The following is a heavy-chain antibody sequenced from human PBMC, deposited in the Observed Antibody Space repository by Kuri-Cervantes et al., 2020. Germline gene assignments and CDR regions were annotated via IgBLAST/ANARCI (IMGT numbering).Heavy chain of an antibody. J-gene: IGHJ3*02. CDR3: ARGYCSGGSCYSAFDI. D-gene: IGHD2-15*01. Sequence: GGSLRLSCAASGSTFSDAWMSWVCQAPGKGLEWVSYISSSGSTIYYADSVKGRFTISRDNAKNSLYLQMNSLRAEDTAVYYCARGYCSGGSCYSAFDIWGQGTMVTVSS. CDR2: ISSSGSTI. V-gene: IGHV3-11*01. CDR1: GSTFSDAW.